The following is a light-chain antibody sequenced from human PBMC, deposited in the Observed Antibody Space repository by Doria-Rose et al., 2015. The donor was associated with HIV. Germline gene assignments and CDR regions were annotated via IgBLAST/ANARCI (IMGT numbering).Light chain of an antibody. CDR2: GNS. CDR3: QSYDSSLSGFWV. V-gene: IGLV1-40*02. Sequence: QSVVTQPPSVSGAPGQRVTISCTGSTSSIGAGYDVHWYQQLPGPAPKLLIYGNSNRPSGVPDRFSGSKSGTSAALAITGLQAEDEADYYCQSYDSSLSGFWVFGGGTKLTVL. CDR1: TSSIGAGYD. J-gene: IGLJ3*02.